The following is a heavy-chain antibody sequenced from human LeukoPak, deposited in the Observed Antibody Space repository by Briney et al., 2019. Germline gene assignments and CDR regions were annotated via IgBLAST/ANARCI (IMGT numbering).Heavy chain of an antibody. CDR1: GYTFTGYY. CDR2: IIPIFGTA. D-gene: IGHD5-18*01. J-gene: IGHJ4*02. CDR3: ARVGYSYGYSDY. V-gene: IGHV1-69*13. Sequence: SVKVSCKASGYTFTGYYMHWVRQAPGQGLEWMGGIIPIFGTANYAQKFQGRVTITADESTSTAYMELSSLRSEDTAVYYCARVGYSYGYSDYWGQGTLVTVSS.